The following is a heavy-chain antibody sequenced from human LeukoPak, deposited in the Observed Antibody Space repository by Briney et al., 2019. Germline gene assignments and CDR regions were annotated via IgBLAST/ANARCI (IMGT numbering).Heavy chain of an antibody. V-gene: IGHV3-49*03. CDR2: IRIKTYGATT. Sequence: GGSLRLSCTASGFTFGDYAMSWPRQAPGKGLEWVGLIRIKTYGATTEYAASVKGRFTISRDDSQSIAYLQMNGLKTEDTAVYYCSKDYYSMDVWGQGTTVTVSS. CDR3: SKDYYSMDV. J-gene: IGHJ6*02. CDR1: GFTFGDYA.